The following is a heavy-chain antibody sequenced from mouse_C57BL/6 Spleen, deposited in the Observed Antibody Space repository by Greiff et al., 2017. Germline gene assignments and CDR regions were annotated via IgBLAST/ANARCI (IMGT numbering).Heavy chain of an antibody. CDR1: GYTFTSYW. CDR3: VITTVVATFDS. Sequence: VQLQQPGAELVKPGASVKLSCKASGYTFTSYWMQWVKQRPGQGLEWIGEIDPSASYTNYHQKFKGKATLTVDTSSSPAYMQLSSLTSEDAAVYYCVITTVVATFDSWGQGTTLTVSS. CDR2: IDPSASYT. J-gene: IGHJ2*01. D-gene: IGHD1-1*01. V-gene: IGHV1-50*01.